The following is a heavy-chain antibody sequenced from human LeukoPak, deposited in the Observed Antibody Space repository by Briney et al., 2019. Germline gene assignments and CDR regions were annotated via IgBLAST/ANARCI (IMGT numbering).Heavy chain of an antibody. CDR2: ISGSGSDL. Sequence: GGSLRLSCVACGFTFSDYYMNWIRQAPGRGLEWVSYISGSGSDLYYADSVKGRFTISRDNAKNSLYLQMNSLRAEDTAVYYCARSIGSYYTMDVWGQGTTATVSS. CDR1: GFTFSDYY. CDR3: ARSIGSYYTMDV. J-gene: IGHJ6*02. V-gene: IGHV3-11*01. D-gene: IGHD3-22*01.